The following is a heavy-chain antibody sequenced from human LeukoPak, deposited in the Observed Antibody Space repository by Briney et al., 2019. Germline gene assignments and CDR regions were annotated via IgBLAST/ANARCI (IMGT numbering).Heavy chain of an antibody. Sequence: ASVKVSCKASGYTFTSYDINWVRQATGQGLEWMGWMNPNSGNTGYAQKFQGRVTMTRNTSISTAYMELSSLRSEDTAVYYCAKDPGRLRWLQSKHRAEYFQHWGQGTLVTVSS. CDR3: AKDPGRLRWLQSKHRAEYFQH. V-gene: IGHV1-8*01. J-gene: IGHJ1*01. CDR2: MNPNSGNT. CDR1: GYTFTSYD. D-gene: IGHD5-24*01.